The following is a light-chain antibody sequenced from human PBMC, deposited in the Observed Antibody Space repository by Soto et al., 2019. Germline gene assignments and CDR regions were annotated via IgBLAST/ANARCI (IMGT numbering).Light chain of an antibody. CDR3: QHYNSYSEA. J-gene: IGKJ1*01. CDR1: QTISSW. Sequence: DIQMTQSPSTLSGSVGDRVTITCRASQTISSWLAWYQQKPGKAPKLLIYKASTLKSGVQSWFSGSGSGTEFTLTISRLQPDDFATYYCQHYNSYSEAFGQGTKVDI. V-gene: IGKV1-5*03. CDR2: KAS.